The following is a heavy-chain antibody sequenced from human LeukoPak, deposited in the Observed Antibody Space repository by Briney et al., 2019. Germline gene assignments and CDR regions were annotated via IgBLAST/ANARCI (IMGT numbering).Heavy chain of an antibody. CDR2: ISAYNGNT. CDR1: GYTFTSYG. D-gene: IGHD5-18*01. V-gene: IGHV1-18*01. CDR3: ARDTAMASFDY. Sequence: GASVKVSCKAPGYTFTSYGISWVRQAPGQGREWMGWISAYNGNTNYAQKLQGRVTMTTDTSTSTAYMELRSLRSDDTAVYYCARDTAMASFDYWGQGTLVTVSS. J-gene: IGHJ4*02.